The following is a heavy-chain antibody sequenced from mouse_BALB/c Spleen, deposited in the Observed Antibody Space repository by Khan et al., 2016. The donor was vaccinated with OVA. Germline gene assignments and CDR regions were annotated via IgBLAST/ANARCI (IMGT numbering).Heavy chain of an antibody. CDR2: IGYSGST. CDR3: ARKNYYGYAMDY. CDR1: GYSITSVYA. Sequence: EVQLQESGPGLVKPSQSLSLTCTVTGYSITSVYAWNWIRQFPGNKLEWMGYIGYSGSTSYNPSLRSRISITRDTSKNQFFLQLNSVTTEDTATYYCARKNYYGYAMDYWGQGTSVTVSS. V-gene: IGHV3-2*02. D-gene: IGHD1-1*01. J-gene: IGHJ4*01.